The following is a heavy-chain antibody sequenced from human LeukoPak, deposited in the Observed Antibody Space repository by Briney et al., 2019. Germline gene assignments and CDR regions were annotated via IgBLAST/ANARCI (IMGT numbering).Heavy chain of an antibody. CDR2: IYSGGST. CDR1: GFTVSSNY. Sequence: GGSLRLSCAASGFTVSSNYMSWVRQAPGKGLEGVSVIYSGGSTYYADSVKGRFTISRDNSKNTLYLQMNSLRAGDTAVYYCAREVVAATGRYYYYYMDGWGKGTTVTVSS. CDR3: AREVVAATGRYYYYYMDG. J-gene: IGHJ6*03. D-gene: IGHD2-15*01. V-gene: IGHV3-53*01.